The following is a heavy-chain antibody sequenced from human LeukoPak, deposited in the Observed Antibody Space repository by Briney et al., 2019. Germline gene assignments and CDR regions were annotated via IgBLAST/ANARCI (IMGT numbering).Heavy chain of an antibody. Sequence: SETLSLTCAVSGYSISSGYYWGWIRQPPGKGLEWIGSIYHSGSTHYNPSLKSRDTISVDTSKNQFSLKLSSVTAADTAVYYCARVVVAAWSWFDPWGQGTLVTVSS. D-gene: IGHD2-15*01. J-gene: IGHJ5*02. CDR1: GYSISSGYY. CDR2: IYHSGST. V-gene: IGHV4-38-2*01. CDR3: ARVVVAAWSWFDP.